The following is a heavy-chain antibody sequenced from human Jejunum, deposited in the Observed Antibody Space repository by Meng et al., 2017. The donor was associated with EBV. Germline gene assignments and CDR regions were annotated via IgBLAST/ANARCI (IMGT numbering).Heavy chain of an antibody. CDR1: GLIFSNAW. D-gene: IGHD2-2*01. CDR2: IKSKTDGGTT. Sequence: EGNLVEAGGGLVKLGESLRLSCAASGLIFSNAWMSWVRQAPGKGLEWVGRIKSKTDGGTTDYAAPVKGRFTISRDDSKNTVFLQMNSLKSEDTAVYYCATVGGYQPWPWGPGTLVTVYS. V-gene: IGHV3-15*01. CDR3: ATVGGYQPWP. J-gene: IGHJ5*02.